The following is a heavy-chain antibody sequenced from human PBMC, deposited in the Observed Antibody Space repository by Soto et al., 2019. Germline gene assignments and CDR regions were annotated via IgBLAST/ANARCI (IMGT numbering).Heavy chain of an antibody. V-gene: IGHV1-69*06. CDR2: LIPIFGTA. D-gene: IGHD2-15*01. CDR3: ARGYCSGGSCYGARYYYGMDV. J-gene: IGHJ6*02. CDR1: GGTFSSYA. Sequence: QVQLVQSGAEVKKPGSSVKVSCKASGGTFSSYAISWVRQAPGQGLEWMGGLIPIFGTANYAQQFQGRVTITADKSTSTAYMELSSLRSEDTAVYYCARGYCSGGSCYGARYYYGMDVWGQGTTVTVSS.